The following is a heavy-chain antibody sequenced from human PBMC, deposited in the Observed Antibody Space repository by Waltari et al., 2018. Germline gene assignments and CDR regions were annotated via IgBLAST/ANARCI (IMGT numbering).Heavy chain of an antibody. CDR1: GFTFSSHC. CDR3: AREKDYSGPFDY. CDR2: IWYDGSYK. Sequence: QVQLVESGGGVVQPGRSLRLSFAASGFTFSSHCMHWVRQAPGKGLEWVAVIWYDGSYKYYTDSVKGRFTISRDNSKNTLYLQMNSLRVEDTAVYYCAREKDYSGPFDYWGQGTLVTVSS. V-gene: IGHV3-33*01. D-gene: IGHD1-26*01. J-gene: IGHJ4*02.